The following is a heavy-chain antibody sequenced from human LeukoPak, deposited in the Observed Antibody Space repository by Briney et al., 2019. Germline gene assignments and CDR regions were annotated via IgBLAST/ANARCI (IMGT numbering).Heavy chain of an antibody. CDR3: ASQYTSSRIFDD. Sequence: GGSLRLSCAASGNYWMHWVRQAPGKGLVWVSSISSSSTYIYYADSVKGRFTVSRDNAKNSLYLQMNSLRAEDTAVYFCASQYTSSRIFDDWGQGTLVTVSS. J-gene: IGHJ4*02. CDR1: GNYW. CDR2: ISSSSTYI. D-gene: IGHD6-13*01. V-gene: IGHV3-21*01.